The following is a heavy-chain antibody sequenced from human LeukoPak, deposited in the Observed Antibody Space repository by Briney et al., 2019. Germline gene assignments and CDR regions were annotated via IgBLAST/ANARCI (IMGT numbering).Heavy chain of an antibody. D-gene: IGHD6-19*01. V-gene: IGHV4-39*01. J-gene: IGHJ4*02. CDR1: GGSISNSSYY. CDR3: ARAPRVDSSGWYYFDY. CDR2: MYYSGST. Sequence: PSETLSLTCTVSGGSISNSSYYWGWIRQPPGKGLEWIGSMYYSGSTYYNPSLKSRATISVDTSKNQFSLKLSSVTAADTAVYYCARAPRVDSSGWYYFDYWGQGTLVTVSS.